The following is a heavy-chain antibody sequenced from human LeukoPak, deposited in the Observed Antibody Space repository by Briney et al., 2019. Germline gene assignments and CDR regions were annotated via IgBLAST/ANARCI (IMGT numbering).Heavy chain of an antibody. V-gene: IGHV5-51*01. J-gene: IGHJ4*02. CDR1: GYRFTSYW. Sequence: GESLKISCKGSGYRFTSYWIGWVRQMPGKGLEWMGIIYPGDSDTRYSPSFQGQVTFSADKSITTAYLQWSSLKASDTAMYYCARLPATTKEWLFLASLDYWGQGTLVTVSS. CDR3: ARLPATTKEWLFLASLDY. CDR2: IYPGDSDT. D-gene: IGHD3-3*01.